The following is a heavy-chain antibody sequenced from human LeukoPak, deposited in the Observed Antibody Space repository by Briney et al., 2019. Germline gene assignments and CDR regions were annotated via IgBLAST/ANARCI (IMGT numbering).Heavy chain of an antibody. CDR3: ARHFYYDSSGYPYHDAFDI. CDR2: IYYSGST. J-gene: IGHJ3*02. D-gene: IGHD3-22*01. CDR1: GGSISSYY. Sequence: SETPSLTCTVSGGSISSYYWSWIRQPPGKGLEWIGYIYYSGSTNYNPSLKSRVTISVDTSKNQFSLKLSSVTAADTAVYYCARHFYYDSSGYPYHDAFDIWGQGTMVTVSS. V-gene: IGHV4-59*08.